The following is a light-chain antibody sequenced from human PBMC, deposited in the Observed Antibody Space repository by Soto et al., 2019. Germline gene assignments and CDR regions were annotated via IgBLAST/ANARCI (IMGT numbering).Light chain of an antibody. V-gene: IGLV2-14*01. CDR1: TSDVGGYNY. CDR2: EVS. J-gene: IGLJ3*02. CDR3: SSYTASSTWV. Sequence: QSALTQPASVSGSPGQSITISCTGTTSDVGGYNYVSLYQQHPGKAPKLMFNEVSDRPSGLANRFSGSKSGNTASLTISGLQAEAEADYYCSSYTASSTWVFGGGTKLNVL.